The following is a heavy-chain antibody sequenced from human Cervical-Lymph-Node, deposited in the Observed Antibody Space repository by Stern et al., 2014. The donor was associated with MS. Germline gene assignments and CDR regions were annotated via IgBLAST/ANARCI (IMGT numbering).Heavy chain of an antibody. D-gene: IGHD3-10*01. J-gene: IGHJ4*02. CDR1: GFTFSRYA. CDR3: VPGSGAFDY. V-gene: IGHV3-30*03. Sequence: VQLVESGGGVVQPGTSLRLSCATSGFTFSRYAMHWVRPAPGTWLQWLAVISYDEKNENYADSVRGRFTISRDSSKKMLYLQMDSLTIDDTAVYYCVPGSGAFDYWGQGTLVIVSS. CDR2: ISYDEKNE.